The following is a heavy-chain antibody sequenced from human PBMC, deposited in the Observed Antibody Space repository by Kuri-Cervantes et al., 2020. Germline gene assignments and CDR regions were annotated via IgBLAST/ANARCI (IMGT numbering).Heavy chain of an antibody. CDR2: IYYSGST. CDR1: GGSISSSSYY. Sequence: ESLKISCTVSGGSISSSSYYWGWIRQPPGKGLEWIGSIYYSGSTYYNPSLKSRVTISVDTSKNQFSLKLSSLTAADTAVYYCPRVAPKFYYYYNMDVWGKGTTVTVSS. CDR3: PRVAPKFYYYYNMDV. J-gene: IGHJ6*03. V-gene: IGHV4-39*07.